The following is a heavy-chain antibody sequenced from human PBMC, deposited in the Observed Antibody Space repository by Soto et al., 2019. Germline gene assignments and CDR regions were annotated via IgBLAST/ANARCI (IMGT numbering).Heavy chain of an antibody. J-gene: IGHJ3*02. D-gene: IGHD6-13*01. V-gene: IGHV3-7*05. Sequence: EVHLEESGGDLVQQGGSLRLSCAASGFTLSAYWMTWVRQAPGKGLEWVANINRDGSKKSYLDSVRGRFTISRDNVGNSLYLQMDSLRADDTALYYCARDVSPGSSSLYLDAFDIWGQGTMVTVSS. CDR3: ARDVSPGSSSLYLDAFDI. CDR2: INRDGSKK. CDR1: GFTLSAYW.